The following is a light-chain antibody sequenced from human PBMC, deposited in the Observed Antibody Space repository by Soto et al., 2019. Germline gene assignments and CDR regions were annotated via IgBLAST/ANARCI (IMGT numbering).Light chain of an antibody. J-gene: IGLJ2*01. Sequence: QAVVTQEPSLTVSPGGTVTLTCASSTGGVTSSHYANWLQQKPGQPPRALIYSTDTKHSWTPARFSGSLLGGKAALTLSGVRPEDEAEYSCLLYYGGAVIFGGGTKLTVL. CDR3: LLYYGGAVI. CDR1: TGGVTSSHY. CDR2: STD. V-gene: IGLV7-43*01.